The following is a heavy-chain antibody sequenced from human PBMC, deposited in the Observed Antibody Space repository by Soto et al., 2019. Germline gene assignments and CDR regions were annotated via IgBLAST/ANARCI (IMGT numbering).Heavy chain of an antibody. D-gene: IGHD3-22*01. CDR3: VVDTTGLLDY. CDR1: GFTFSSYG. CDR2: IWYDGNRK. V-gene: IGHV3-33*03. J-gene: IGHJ4*02. Sequence: GGSLRLSRAASGFTFSSYGMHWVRQAPGKGLEWVAVIWYDGNRKYYGDSVRGRFTISRDNSKNTLYLEMNTLRAEDTAVYYCVVDTTGLLDYWGQGTLVTVSS.